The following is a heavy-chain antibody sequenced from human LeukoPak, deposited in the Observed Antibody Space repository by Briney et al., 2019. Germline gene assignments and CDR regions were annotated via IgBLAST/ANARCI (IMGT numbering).Heavy chain of an antibody. Sequence: GSVKVSCKVSGYILTELSIHWVRQAPGKGRAGVGGFHPEDGEPIYAQKFQGRVTMTEDTSADTAYMELSSLRSEDTAVYYCATGLHLAYYYDSSVWGQGTLVTVSS. CDR3: ATGLHLAYYYDSSV. CDR1: GYILTELS. J-gene: IGHJ4*02. V-gene: IGHV1-24*01. CDR2: FHPEDGEP. D-gene: IGHD3-22*01.